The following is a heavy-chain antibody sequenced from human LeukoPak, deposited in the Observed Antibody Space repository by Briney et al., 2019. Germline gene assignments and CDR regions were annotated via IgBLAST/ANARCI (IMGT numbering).Heavy chain of an antibody. Sequence: GGSLRLSCAASGFTFSSYSMNWVRQAPGKGLEWVSYISSSSSTIYYADSVKGRFTISRDNAKNSLYLQMNSLRAVDTAVYYCASLSGADAFDIWGQGTMVTVSS. J-gene: IGHJ3*02. CDR2: ISSSSSTI. V-gene: IGHV3-48*04. CDR3: ASLSGADAFDI. CDR1: GFTFSSYS. D-gene: IGHD1-26*01.